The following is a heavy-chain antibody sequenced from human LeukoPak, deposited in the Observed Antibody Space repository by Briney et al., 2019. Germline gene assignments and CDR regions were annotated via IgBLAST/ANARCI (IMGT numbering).Heavy chain of an antibody. J-gene: IGHJ4*02. V-gene: IGHV4-39*01. CDR2: IYYSGST. CDR3: ARLSAIAARPGDY. Sequence: SETLSLTCTVSGGSISSSSYYWGWIRQPPGKGLERIGSIYYSGSTYYNPSLKSRVTISVDTSKNQFSLRLTSVTAADSGVYYCARLSAIAARPGDYWGQGTLVTVSS. CDR1: GGSISSSSYY. D-gene: IGHD6-6*01.